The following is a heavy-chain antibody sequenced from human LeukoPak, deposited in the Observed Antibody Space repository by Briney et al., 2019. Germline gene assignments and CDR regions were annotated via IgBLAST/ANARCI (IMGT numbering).Heavy chain of an antibody. CDR2: IYHSGST. J-gene: IGHJ6*02. V-gene: IGHV4-30-2*01. Sequence: SETLSLTCTVSGGSISSGGYYWSWIRQPPGKGLEWIGYIYHSGSTYYNPSLKSRVTISVDRSKNQFSLKLSSVTAADTAVYYCARVRALLEPDVWGQGTTVTVSS. CDR3: ARVRALLEPDV. D-gene: IGHD1-14*01. CDR1: GGSISSGGYY.